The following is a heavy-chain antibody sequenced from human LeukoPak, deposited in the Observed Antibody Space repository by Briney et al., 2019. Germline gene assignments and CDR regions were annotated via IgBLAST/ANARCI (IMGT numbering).Heavy chain of an antibody. V-gene: IGHV1-69*13. CDR2: IIPVFGTA. D-gene: IGHD1-26*01. CDR1: GGTFSSYA. CDR3: ARELRELHYYYYGMDV. Sequence: SVKVSCKASGGTFSSYAISWVRQAPGQGLEWMGGIIPVFGTANYAQKFQGRVTITADESMSTAYMELSSLRSEDTAVYYCARELRELHYYYYGMDVWGQGTTVTVSS. J-gene: IGHJ6*02.